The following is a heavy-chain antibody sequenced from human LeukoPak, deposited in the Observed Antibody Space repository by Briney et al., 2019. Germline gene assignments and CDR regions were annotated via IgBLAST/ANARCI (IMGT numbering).Heavy chain of an antibody. J-gene: IGHJ4*02. CDR3: ATSIAAAPSDY. CDR1: GGSFSGYY. Sequence: SSETLSLTCAAYGGSFSGYYWSWIRQPPGKGLEWIGAINHSGSTNYNPSLKSRVTISVDTSKNQFSLKLSSVTAADTAVYYCATSIAAAPSDYWGQGTLVTVSS. CDR2: INHSGST. D-gene: IGHD6-13*01. V-gene: IGHV4-34*01.